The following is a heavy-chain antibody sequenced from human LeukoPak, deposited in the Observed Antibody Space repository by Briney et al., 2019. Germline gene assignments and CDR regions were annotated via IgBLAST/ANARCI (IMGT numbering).Heavy chain of an antibody. V-gene: IGHV3-48*01. Sequence: GGSLRLSCAASGFTFSSYSMNWVRQAPGKGLEWISYISSSSSTMYYAGSVKGRFTISRDNAKNSLYLQMNSLRAEDTAVYYCARGRGSSWSPFDYWGQGTLVTVSS. CDR3: ARGRGSSWSPFDY. CDR1: GFTFSSYS. D-gene: IGHD6-13*01. CDR2: ISSSSSTM. J-gene: IGHJ4*02.